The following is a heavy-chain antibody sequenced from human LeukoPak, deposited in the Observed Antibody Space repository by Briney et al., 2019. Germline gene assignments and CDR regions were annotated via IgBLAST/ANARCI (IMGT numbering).Heavy chain of an antibody. Sequence: NPSEPLSLTCAVYGGSFSGYYWSWIRQPPGKGLDWMGEINHSGSTNYDPSLKSRVTISVDTYKNQFSLKLSSVTAADTAVYYCAINIVVVPAAKKKNWFDPWGQGKLFTVSS. CDR3: AINIVVVPAAKKKNWFDP. V-gene: IGHV4-34*01. D-gene: IGHD2-2*01. J-gene: IGHJ5*02. CDR1: GGSFSGYY. CDR2: INHSGST.